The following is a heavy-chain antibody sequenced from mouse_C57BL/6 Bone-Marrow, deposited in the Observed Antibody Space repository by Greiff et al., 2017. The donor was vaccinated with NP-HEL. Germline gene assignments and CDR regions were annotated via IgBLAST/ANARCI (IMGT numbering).Heavy chain of an antibody. CDR3: AGGRDY. CDR2: INPNNGGT. J-gene: IGHJ2*01. Sequence: VQLQQSGPELVKPGASVKISCKASGYTFTDYYMNWVKQSHGKSLEWIGDINPNNGGTSYNQKFKGKATLTVDKSSSTAYMELRSLTSEDSAVYYCAGGRDYWGKGTTLTVSS. V-gene: IGHV1-26*01. CDR1: GYTFTDYY.